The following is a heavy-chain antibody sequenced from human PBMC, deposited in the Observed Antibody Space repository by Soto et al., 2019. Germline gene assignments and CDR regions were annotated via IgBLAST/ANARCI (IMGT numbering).Heavy chain of an antibody. CDR2: INAGNGNT. J-gene: IGHJ4*02. D-gene: IGHD6-6*01. CDR1: GYTCTSYA. Sequence: GASVKVSCKASGYTCTSYAMHWVRQAPGQRLEWMGWINAGNGNTKYSQKFQGRVTITRDTSASTAYMELSSLRSEDTAVYYCARGLEYSSSYVVDYWGQGTLVTVSS. CDR3: ARGLEYSSSYVVDY. V-gene: IGHV1-3*01.